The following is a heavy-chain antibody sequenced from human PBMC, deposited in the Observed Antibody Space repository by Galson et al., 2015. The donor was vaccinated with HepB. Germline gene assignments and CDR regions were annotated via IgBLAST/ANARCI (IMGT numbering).Heavy chain of an antibody. D-gene: IGHD6-13*01. CDR1: GFTFSTSG. J-gene: IGHJ2*01. Sequence: SLRLSCAASGFTFSTSGMHWVRQAPGKGLEWVAFVRYAGSNKYYADSVKGRFTISRDNSKNTLYLQMNSLRAEDTAVYYCAKVQHLDRWWFFDLWGRGTLVTVSS. CDR3: AKVQHLDRWWFFDL. CDR2: VRYAGSNK. V-gene: IGHV3-30*02.